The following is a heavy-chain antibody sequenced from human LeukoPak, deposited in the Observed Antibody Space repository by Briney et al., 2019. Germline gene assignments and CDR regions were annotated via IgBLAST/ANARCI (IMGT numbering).Heavy chain of an antibody. Sequence: GGSLRLSCAASGFTFSTYGMSWVRQAPGKGLEWVSAISVSGGGTYFADSVKGRFTISRDNAKNSLYLQMNSLRAEDTAVYYCARDGAVGATENWFDPWGQGTLVTVSS. V-gene: IGHV3-23*01. D-gene: IGHD1-26*01. CDR1: GFTFSTYG. J-gene: IGHJ5*02. CDR3: ARDGAVGATENWFDP. CDR2: ISVSGGGT.